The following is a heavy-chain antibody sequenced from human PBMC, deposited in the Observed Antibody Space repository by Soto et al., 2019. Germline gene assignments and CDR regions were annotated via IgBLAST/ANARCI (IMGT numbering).Heavy chain of an antibody. V-gene: IGHV1-69*13. CDR1: GVTFSSYA. D-gene: IGHD2-15*01. CDR2: IIPIFGTA. CDR3: AIYCSGGSCYSQRCFNYYYYYGMDA. Sequence: GASVKVSCNASGVTFSSYAITWVRQAPGQGLEWMGGIIPIFGTANYAQKLQDRVTITADESTSTAYMELSSLRSEDTAGYYCAIYCSGGSCYSQRCFNYYYYYGMDAWGQVTTVTVSS. J-gene: IGHJ6*02.